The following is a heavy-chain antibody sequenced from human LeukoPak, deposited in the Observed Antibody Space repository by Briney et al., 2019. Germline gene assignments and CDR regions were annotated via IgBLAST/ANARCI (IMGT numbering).Heavy chain of an antibody. CDR2: INHSGST. CDR1: GGSFSGYY. CDR3: ARGPFTYCSSTSCYRDYYYYGMDV. V-gene: IGHV4-34*01. D-gene: IGHD2-2*02. Sequence: SETLSLTCAVYGGSFSGYYWSWIRQPPGKGLEWIGEINHSGSTNYNSSLKSRVTISVDTSKNQFSLKLSSVTAADTAVYYCARGPFTYCSSTSCYRDYYYYGMDVWGQGTTVTVSS. J-gene: IGHJ6*02.